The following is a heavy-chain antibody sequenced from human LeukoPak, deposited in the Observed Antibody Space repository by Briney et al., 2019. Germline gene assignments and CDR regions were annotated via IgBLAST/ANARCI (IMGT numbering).Heavy chain of an antibody. Sequence: GGSLRLSCAASGFTFSSYAKSWVRQAPGKGLEWVSAISGSGGSTYYADSVKGRFTISRDNSKNTLYLQMNSLRAADTAVYYCAKDPQYYDILAGYPAFDYWGQGTLVTVSS. CDR2: ISGSGGST. V-gene: IGHV3-23*01. J-gene: IGHJ4*02. CDR1: GFTFSSYA. CDR3: AKDPQYYDILAGYPAFDY. D-gene: IGHD3-9*01.